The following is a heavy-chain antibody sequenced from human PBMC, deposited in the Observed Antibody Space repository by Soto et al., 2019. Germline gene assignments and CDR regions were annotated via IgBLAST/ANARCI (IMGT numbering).Heavy chain of an antibody. Sequence: PSETLSLTCTVSGGSISSSSYYWGWIRQPPGKGLEWIGSIYYSGSTYYNPSLKSRVTISVDTSKNQFSLKLSSVTAADTAVYYCARHLYRLSGSYYNWFDPWGQGTLVTVSS. CDR1: GGSISSSSYY. D-gene: IGHD1-26*01. CDR2: IYYSGST. V-gene: IGHV4-39*01. J-gene: IGHJ5*02. CDR3: ARHLYRLSGSYYNWFDP.